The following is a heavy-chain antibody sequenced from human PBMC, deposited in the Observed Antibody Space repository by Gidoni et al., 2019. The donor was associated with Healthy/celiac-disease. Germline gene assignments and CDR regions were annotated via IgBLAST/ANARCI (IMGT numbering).Heavy chain of an antibody. CDR1: GLPFRSYR. Sequence: EVQLVESGGGLVQPGGSLRLSCAASGLPFRSYRMNWVRPAPGKGLEWVSYISSSSSTIYYADSVKGRFTISRDNAKNSLYLQMNSLRAEDTAVYYCARMIVGSSWFNWFDPWGQGTLVTVSS. J-gene: IGHJ5*02. V-gene: IGHV3-48*01. CDR2: ISSSSSTI. CDR3: ARMIVGSSWFNWFDP. D-gene: IGHD6-13*01.